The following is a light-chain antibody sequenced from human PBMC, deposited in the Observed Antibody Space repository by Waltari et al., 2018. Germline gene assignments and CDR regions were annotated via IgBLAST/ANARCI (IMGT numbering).Light chain of an antibody. Sequence: QSALTQPASVSGSPGQSITISCTGTSIDVGSYNLVSWYQQHPGKAPKLMLYDVSNRPSGISYRFSGSKSANTASLTISGLQAEDEADYYCSSYTSSSTLYVFGSGTKVTVL. CDR1: SIDVGSYNL. J-gene: IGLJ1*01. CDR2: DVS. CDR3: SSYTSSSTLYV. V-gene: IGLV2-14*02.